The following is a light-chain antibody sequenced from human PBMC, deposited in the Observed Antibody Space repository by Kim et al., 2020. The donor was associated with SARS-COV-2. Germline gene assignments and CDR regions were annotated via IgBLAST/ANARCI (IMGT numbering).Light chain of an antibody. V-gene: IGLV1-47*01. CDR3: AAWDDSLSGWV. Sequence: GQRVTVTGSGNSSNIGPNYVYWYQHFPGTAPKLLIFRNYQRPSGVPDRFSGSKSGTSASLAIIGLRSEDEADYHCAAWDDSLSGWVFGGGTQLTVL. CDR1: SSNIGPNY. CDR2: RNY. J-gene: IGLJ3*02.